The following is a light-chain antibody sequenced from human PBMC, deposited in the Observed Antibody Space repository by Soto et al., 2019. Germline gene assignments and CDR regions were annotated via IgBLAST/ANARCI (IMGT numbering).Light chain of an antibody. Sequence: DIVLTQSPATLPLSPGERATLSCRASQSVSNNLAWYQKKPGQPPRLLIYGASTEATNIPTRFSATGSGTDSTLTISSMRFNDFAVAYSQLYNRWPWTFGQGTKVEIK. CDR3: QLYNRWPWT. CDR2: GAS. CDR1: QSVSNN. V-gene: IGKV3-15*01. J-gene: IGKJ1*01.